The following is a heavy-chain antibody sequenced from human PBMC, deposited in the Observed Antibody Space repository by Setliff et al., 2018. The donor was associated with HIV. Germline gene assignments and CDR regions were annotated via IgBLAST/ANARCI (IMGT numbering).Heavy chain of an antibody. D-gene: IGHD3-22*01. J-gene: IGHJ4*02. CDR2: IYNTGSA. CDR3: ARGYTRGYFSHFDY. V-gene: IGHV4-38-2*01. Sequence: SETLSLTCAVSGYSISSGYYWAWIRQPPGKGLEWIGYIYNTGSAYFNPSLKSRLTISVDTSRNQFSLKLSSVTAADTAVYYCARGYTRGYFSHFDYWGQGTLVTVSS. CDR1: GYSISSGYY.